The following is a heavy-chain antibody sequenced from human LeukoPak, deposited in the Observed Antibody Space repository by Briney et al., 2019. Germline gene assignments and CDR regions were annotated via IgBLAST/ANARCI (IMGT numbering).Heavy chain of an antibody. CDR2: IIGDGGST. CDR1: GFTFDDYA. CDR3: AKEGPIAVAGYFDF. V-gene: IGHV3-43*02. J-gene: IGHJ4*02. Sequence: GGSLGLSCAASGFTFDDYAMHWVRQAPGKGLEWVSLIIGDGGSTYYAGSVKGRFTISRDNSKNSLYLQMNSLRTEDTALYYCAKEGPIAVAGYFDFWGQGTLVTVSS. D-gene: IGHD6-19*01.